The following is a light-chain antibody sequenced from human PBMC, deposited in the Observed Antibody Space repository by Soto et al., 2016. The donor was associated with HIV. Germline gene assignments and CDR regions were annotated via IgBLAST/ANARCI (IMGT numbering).Light chain of an antibody. CDR1: TLPKQY. Sequence: SYELTQPPSVSVSPGQTASITCSGDTLPKQYAYWYRQKPGQAPVLVIYKDSERPSGIPERFSGSSSGTTVTLTISGVQAEDEADYYCQSADSSGTYVLFGGGTKLTVL. CDR3: QSADSSGTYVL. CDR2: KDS. V-gene: IGLV3-25*03. J-gene: IGLJ2*01.